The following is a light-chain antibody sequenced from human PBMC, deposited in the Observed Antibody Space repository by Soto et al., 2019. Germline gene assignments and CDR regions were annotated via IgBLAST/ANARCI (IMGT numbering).Light chain of an antibody. CDR3: QQYDSFSKT. V-gene: IGKV1-5*01. J-gene: IGKJ1*01. Sequence: DIQMTQSPSTLSASVGDRVTITCRASQSIRSWLAWYQQKPGKAPQLLIYDASNLESGVPSRFSGSGSGAEFTLTICCLQPDDFATYYCQQYDSFSKTFGRGTKV. CDR2: DAS. CDR1: QSIRSW.